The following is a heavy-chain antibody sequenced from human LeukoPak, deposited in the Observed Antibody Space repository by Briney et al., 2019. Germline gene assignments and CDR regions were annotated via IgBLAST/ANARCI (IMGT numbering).Heavy chain of an antibody. Sequence: PSETLSLTCTVSGASISSSSDYWGWFRRPPGKGLEWIGSVIYSGRTYLNPSLKSRLTMSVDTSESQFSLRLSSVTAADTAEYFCARHFYDSIGYRRDYYFDCWGQGILVTVSS. CDR2: VIYSGRT. CDR1: GASISSSSDY. J-gene: IGHJ4*02. CDR3: ARHFYDSIGYRRDYYFDC. V-gene: IGHV4-39*01. D-gene: IGHD3-22*01.